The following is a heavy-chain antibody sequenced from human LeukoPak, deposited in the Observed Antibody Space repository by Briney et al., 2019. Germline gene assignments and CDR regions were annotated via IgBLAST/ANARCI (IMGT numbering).Heavy chain of an antibody. Sequence: SQTLSLTCTVSGGSISSGSYYWSWIRQPAGKGLEWIGRIYPSGSTNYNPSLKSRVTISVDRSKSQFSLMLRSVTAADTAVYYCARGVGSSESNWFDPWGQGTLATVSS. J-gene: IGHJ5*02. CDR1: GGSISSGSYY. CDR2: IYPSGST. V-gene: IGHV4-61*02. D-gene: IGHD1-26*01. CDR3: ARGVGSSESNWFDP.